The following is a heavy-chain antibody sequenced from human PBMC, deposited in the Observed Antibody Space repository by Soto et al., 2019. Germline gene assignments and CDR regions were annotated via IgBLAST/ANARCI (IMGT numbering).Heavy chain of an antibody. CDR2: IRGTVIRGSGTST. D-gene: IGHD6-19*01. Sequence: GGSLRLSCAASGFTFSSYAMNWVRQAPGKGLEWVSVIRGTVIRGSGTSTYYADSVKGRFTISRDISKNTLYLQMNSLRAEDTAVYYCAKDPDSSGWPHWYFDLWGRGTLVTVSS. J-gene: IGHJ2*01. CDR3: AKDPDSSGWPHWYFDL. V-gene: IGHV3-23*01. CDR1: GFTFSSYA.